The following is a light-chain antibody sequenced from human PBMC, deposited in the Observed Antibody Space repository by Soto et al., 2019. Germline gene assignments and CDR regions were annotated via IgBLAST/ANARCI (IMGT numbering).Light chain of an antibody. CDR2: EDK. Sequence: NFMLTQPHSVSESPGKTVTISCTRSSGSIASNYVQWYQQRPASSPTTVIYEDKQRPSGVPDRFSGSIDRSSNSASLTISGLKTEDEADYYCQSSDSSNHYVFGSGTKVTVL. J-gene: IGLJ1*01. CDR1: SGSIASNY. CDR3: QSSDSSNHYV. V-gene: IGLV6-57*01.